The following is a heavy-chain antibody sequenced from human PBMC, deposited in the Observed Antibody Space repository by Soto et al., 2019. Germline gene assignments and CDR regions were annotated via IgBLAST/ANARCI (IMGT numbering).Heavy chain of an antibody. J-gene: IGHJ4*02. D-gene: IGHD2-8*02. CDR2: VYYTGST. V-gene: IGHV4-59*01. CDR3: ARSAAAPGAHIDY. CDR1: GGSISGSY. Sequence: SETLSLTCSVSGGSISGSYWSWIRQSPGKGLEWLGYVYYTGSTNYSPSLRSRVSISVDTSKNEFSLRLSSVTAADTAAYCCARSAAAPGAHIDYWGQGTQVAVSS.